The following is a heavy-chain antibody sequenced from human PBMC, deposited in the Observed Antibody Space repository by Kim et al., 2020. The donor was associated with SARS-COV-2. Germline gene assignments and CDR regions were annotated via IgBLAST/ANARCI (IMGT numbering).Heavy chain of an antibody. CDR1: GFTFSSYW. CDR2: INSDGSST. V-gene: IGHV3-74*01. Sequence: GGSLRLSCAASGFTFSSYWMHWVRQAPGKGLVWVSRINSDGSSTSYADSVKGRFTISRDNAKNTLYLQMNSLRAEDTAVYYCAMLIQVGAPFDYWGQGTLVTVSS. D-gene: IGHD1-26*01. CDR3: AMLIQVGAPFDY. J-gene: IGHJ4*02.